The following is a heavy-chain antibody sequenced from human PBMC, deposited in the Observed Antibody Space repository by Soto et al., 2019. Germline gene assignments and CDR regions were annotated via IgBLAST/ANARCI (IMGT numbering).Heavy chain of an antibody. CDR3: ARESTIFGVVIIGDY. J-gene: IGHJ4*02. CDR1: GYTFTSYY. D-gene: IGHD3-3*01. CDR2: ISPSGGST. V-gene: IGHV1-46*01. Sequence: ASVKVSCKASGYTFTSYYMHWVRQAPGQGLEWMGMISPSGGSTSYAQKFQARVTMTRDTSTSTVYMELSSLRSEDTAVYYCARESTIFGVVIIGDYWGQGTLVTVSS.